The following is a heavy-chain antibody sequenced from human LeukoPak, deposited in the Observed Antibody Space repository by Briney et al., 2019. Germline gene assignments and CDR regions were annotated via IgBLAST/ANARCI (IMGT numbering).Heavy chain of an antibody. CDR3: AKGGYYYDSSGYYYDWFDP. D-gene: IGHD3-22*01. J-gene: IGHJ5*02. V-gene: IGHV3-43*02. CDR1: GFTFDDYA. Sequence: QPGGSLRLSCAASGFTFDDYAMHWVRHAPGKGLEWVSLISGDGGSTYYADSVKGRFTISRDNSKNSLYLQMNSLRTEDTALYYCAKGGYYYDSSGYYYDWFDPWGQGTLVTVSS. CDR2: ISGDGGST.